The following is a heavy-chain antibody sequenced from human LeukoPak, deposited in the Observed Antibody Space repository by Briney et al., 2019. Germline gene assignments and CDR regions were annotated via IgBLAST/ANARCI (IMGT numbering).Heavy chain of an antibody. D-gene: IGHD1-7*01. V-gene: IGHV3-74*01. CDR2: ISPDGRSR. CDR1: GFTLSGYW. Sequence: AGGSLRLSCAASGFTLSGYWMNWVRQAPGKGPVWVSHISPDGRSRAYADSVKGRFTISRDSAKNTLYLQLNSLRAGDTAVDYVVRDGGGTNPYVCWGQGTLVPLSS. CDR3: VRDGGGTNPYVC. J-gene: IGHJ4*02.